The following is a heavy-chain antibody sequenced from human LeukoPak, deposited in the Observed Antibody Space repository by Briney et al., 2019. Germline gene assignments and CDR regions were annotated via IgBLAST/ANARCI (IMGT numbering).Heavy chain of an antibody. J-gene: IGHJ3*02. V-gene: IGHV1-2*02. Sequence: ASVKVSCKGSGYTFSVYYIHWVRQAPGQGLEWMGWIHPNSGGTNYAQKFQGRVTMTRDTSVSTAYMELSSLRSDDTAVYYCARVKQLVPSAIDIWGQGTMVTVSS. CDR3: ARVKQLVPSAIDI. CDR2: IHPNSGGT. D-gene: IGHD6-6*01. CDR1: GYTFSVYY.